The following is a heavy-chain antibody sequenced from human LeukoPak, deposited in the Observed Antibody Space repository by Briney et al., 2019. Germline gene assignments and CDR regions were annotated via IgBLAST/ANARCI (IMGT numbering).Heavy chain of an antibody. CDR2: ISYDGSNK. CDR3: AKDFRVRGVIEPRDY. Sequence: GGSLRLSCAASGSTFSSYGMHWVRQAPGKGLQWVAVISYDGSNKYYADSVKGRFTISRDNSKNTLYLQMNSLRAEDTAVYYCAKDFRVRGVIEPRDYWGQGTLVTVSS. CDR1: GSTFSSYG. J-gene: IGHJ4*02. V-gene: IGHV3-30*18. D-gene: IGHD3-10*01.